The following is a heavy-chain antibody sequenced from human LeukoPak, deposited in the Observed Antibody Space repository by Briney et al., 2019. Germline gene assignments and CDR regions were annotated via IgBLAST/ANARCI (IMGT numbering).Heavy chain of an antibody. J-gene: IGHJ4*02. CDR3: AHRWVGSSWYWVYFDY. V-gene: IGHV2-5*02. CDR1: GFSLRTSGVG. Sequence: SGPTLVNPTQTLTLTCTFSGFSLRTSGVGVGWIRQPPGKALEWLALIYWDDDKRYSPSLKSRLTITKDTSKNQVVLSMTDMDPVDTATYYCAHRWVGSSWYWVYFDYWGPGTLVTVSS. CDR2: IYWDDDK. D-gene: IGHD6-13*01.